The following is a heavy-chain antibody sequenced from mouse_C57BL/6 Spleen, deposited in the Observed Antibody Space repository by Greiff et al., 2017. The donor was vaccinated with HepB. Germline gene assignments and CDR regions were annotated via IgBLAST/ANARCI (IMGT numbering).Heavy chain of an antibody. J-gene: IGHJ3*01. V-gene: IGHV5-9*01. CDR1: GFTFSSYT. CDR2: ISGGGGNT. Sequence: EVQVVESGGGLVKPGGSLKLSCAASGFTFSSYTMSWVRQTPEKRLEWVATISGGGGNTYYPDSVKGRFTISRDNAKNTLYLQMSSLRSEDTALYYCARHGQLRLQGFAYWGQGTLVTVSA. CDR3: ARHGQLRLQGFAY. D-gene: IGHD3-2*02.